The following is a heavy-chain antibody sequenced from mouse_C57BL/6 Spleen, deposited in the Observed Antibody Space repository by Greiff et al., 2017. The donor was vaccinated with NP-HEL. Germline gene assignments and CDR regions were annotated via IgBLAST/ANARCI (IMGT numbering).Heavy chain of an antibody. CDR1: GYAFTDYY. CDR2: INPNNGGT. D-gene: IGHD1-1*01. Sequence: EVQLQQSGPELVKPGASVKISCKASGYAFTDYYMNWVKQSHGKSLEWIGDINPNNGGTSYNQKFKGKATLTVDKSSSTAYMELRSLTSEDSAVYYCARYGSSSEYWYFDVWGTGTTVTVAS. J-gene: IGHJ1*03. CDR3: ARYGSSSEYWYFDV. V-gene: IGHV1-26*01.